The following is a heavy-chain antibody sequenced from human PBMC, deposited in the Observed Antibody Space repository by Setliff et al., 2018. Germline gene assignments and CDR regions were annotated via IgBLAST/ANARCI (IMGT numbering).Heavy chain of an antibody. J-gene: IGHJ4*02. V-gene: IGHV4-61*02. D-gene: IGHD1-26*01. Sequence: SETLSLTCTVSGGSISSGSYYWSWIRQPAGKGLEWIGRIYTSGSTNYNPSLKSRVTISVDTSKNQFSLKLSSVTAADTAVYYCARVRWELYFDYWGQGTLVTVSS. CDR3: ARVRWELYFDY. CDR2: IYTSGST. CDR1: GGSISSGSYY.